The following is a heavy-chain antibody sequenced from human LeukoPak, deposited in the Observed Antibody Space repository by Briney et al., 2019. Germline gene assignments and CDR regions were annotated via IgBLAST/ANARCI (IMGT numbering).Heavy chain of an antibody. D-gene: IGHD5-12*01. CDR2: IYYSGST. V-gene: IGHV4-59*12. CDR3: ARSAYGGYKDFDY. J-gene: IGHJ4*02. Sequence: SETLSLTCTVSGASISSYYWSWIRQPPGKGLEWIGYIYYSGSTYYNPSLKSRVTISVDTSKNQFSLKLSSVTAADTAVYYCARSAYGGYKDFDYWGQGTLVTVSS. CDR1: GASISSYY.